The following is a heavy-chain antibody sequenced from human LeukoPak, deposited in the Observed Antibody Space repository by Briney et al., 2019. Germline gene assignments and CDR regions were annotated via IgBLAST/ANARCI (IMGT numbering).Heavy chain of an antibody. CDR1: GYTFTSYD. V-gene: IGHV1-2*06. J-gene: IGHJ5*02. Sequence: ASVKVSCKASGYTFTSYDINRVRQAPGQGLEWMGRINCNGGGTSYAQKFQGRVTMTRDTSISTAYMELDRLTSDDTAVYYCARDYGPYPGCSWFDPWGQGTLVTVSS. D-gene: IGHD2-21*01. CDR2: INCNGGGT. CDR3: ARDYGPYPGCSWFDP.